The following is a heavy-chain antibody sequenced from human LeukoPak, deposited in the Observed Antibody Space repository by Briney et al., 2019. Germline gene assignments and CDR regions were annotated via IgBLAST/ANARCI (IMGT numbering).Heavy chain of an antibody. Sequence: PSETLSLTCTVSGGSISSNYWSWIRQPPGKGLEWIGYIYYSGSTNYNPSLKSRVTISVDTSKNQFCLKLSSVTAADTAVYYCARDRSSGWSGEYMDVWGKGTTVTVSS. J-gene: IGHJ6*03. CDR2: IYYSGST. CDR1: GGSISSNY. CDR3: ARDRSSGWSGEYMDV. D-gene: IGHD6-19*01. V-gene: IGHV4-59*01.